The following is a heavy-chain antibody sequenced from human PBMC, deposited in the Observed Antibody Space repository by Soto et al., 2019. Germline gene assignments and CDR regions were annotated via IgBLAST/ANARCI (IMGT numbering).Heavy chain of an antibody. CDR1: GGSISSYY. CDR2: IYYSGST. Sequence: QVQLQESGPGLVKPSETLSLTCTVSGGSISSYYWSWIRQPPGKGLEWIGYIYYSGSTNYNPSLKSRVTISVDTSKNQVSLKLSSVTAADTAVYYCASGRWLQLPAYWGQGTLVTVSS. CDR3: ASGRWLQLPAY. V-gene: IGHV4-59*08. D-gene: IGHD5-12*01. J-gene: IGHJ4*02.